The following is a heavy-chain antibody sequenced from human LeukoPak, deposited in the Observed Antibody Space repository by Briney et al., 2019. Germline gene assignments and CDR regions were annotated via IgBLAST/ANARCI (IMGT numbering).Heavy chain of an antibody. CDR3: ARVSGRLERQSDLDY. V-gene: IGHV3-21*01. Sequence: GGSLRLSCAASGFTFASYSMNWVRQAPGKGLEWVSSISGDSTYIYNAGSVKGRFTISRDNAQASLYLQMISLRADDTAVYYCARVSGRLERQSDLDYWGQGTLVIVSS. D-gene: IGHD1-1*01. CDR1: GFTFASYS. J-gene: IGHJ4*02. CDR2: ISGDSTYI.